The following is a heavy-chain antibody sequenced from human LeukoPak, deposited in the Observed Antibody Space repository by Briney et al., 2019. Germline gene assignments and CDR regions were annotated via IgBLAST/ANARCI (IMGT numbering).Heavy chain of an antibody. V-gene: IGHV3-21*01. J-gene: IGHJ6*02. Sequence: GGSLRLSCAASGFTFSSYSMNWVRQAPGKGLEWVSSISSSSSYIYYADSVKGRFTISRDNAKNSLYLQMNSLRAEDTAVYYCARDGPRFLEWLKNYYYYGMDVWGQGTTVTVSS. D-gene: IGHD3-3*01. CDR1: GFTFSSYS. CDR2: ISSSSSYI. CDR3: ARDGPRFLEWLKNYYYYGMDV.